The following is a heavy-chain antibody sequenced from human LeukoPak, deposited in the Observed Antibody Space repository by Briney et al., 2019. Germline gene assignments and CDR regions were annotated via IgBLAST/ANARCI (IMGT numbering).Heavy chain of an antibody. CDR3: VTGSQIREADY. CDR1: GFSISGYY. V-gene: IGHV3-11*01. CDR2: ISESSKYI. D-gene: IGHD3-10*01. Sequence: GGSLRLSCAASGFSISGYYMGWIRQGPGKGLEWLSYISESSKYISYADSVKGRFTISRDNAKQALSLQMNGLRAEDTAMYYCVTGSQIREADYWGQGTLVTVS. J-gene: IGHJ4*02.